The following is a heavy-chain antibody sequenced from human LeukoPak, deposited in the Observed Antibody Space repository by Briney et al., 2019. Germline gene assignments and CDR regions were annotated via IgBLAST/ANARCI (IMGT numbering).Heavy chain of an antibody. CDR2: ITASGTAM. CDR3: ASSGSYRFDY. J-gene: IGHJ4*02. Sequence: GSLELSCAASGFPFSSYSMKWVRQAPGKGLEWVSHITASGTAMFYADSVKGRFTISRDNAKNSLYLQMNSLRDEDTAVYYCASSGSYRFDYWGQGTLVTVSS. V-gene: IGHV3-48*02. CDR1: GFPFSSYS. D-gene: IGHD1-26*01.